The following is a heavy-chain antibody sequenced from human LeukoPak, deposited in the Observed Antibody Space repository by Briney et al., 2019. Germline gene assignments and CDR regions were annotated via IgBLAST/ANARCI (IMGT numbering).Heavy chain of an antibody. J-gene: IGHJ4*02. CDR3: ARTERGFGRLWAKYYFDY. CDR2: ISAYNGNT. Sequence: ASVKVSCKASGYTFTSYGISWVRQAPGQGLEGMGWISAYNGNTNYAQKLQGRVTMTTDTSTSTAYMELRSLRSDDTAVYYCARTERGFGRLWAKYYFDYWGQGTLVTVSS. V-gene: IGHV1-18*01. CDR1: GYTFTSYG. D-gene: IGHD3-16*01.